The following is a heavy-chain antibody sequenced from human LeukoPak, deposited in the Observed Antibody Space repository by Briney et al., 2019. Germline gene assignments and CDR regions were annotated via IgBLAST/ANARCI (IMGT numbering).Heavy chain of an antibody. J-gene: IGHJ1*01. D-gene: IGHD1-26*01. Sequence: GGSLRLSCAASGFTFSRYWLHWVRQAPGKGLVWVSRINSDGSSTNYADSVKGRFTISRDNVRNTLYLQMNSLRAEDTAVYYCAKDYLSGSYNAEYFQHWGQGTLVTVSS. CDR2: INSDGSST. CDR1: GFTFSRYW. CDR3: AKDYLSGSYNAEYFQH. V-gene: IGHV3-74*01.